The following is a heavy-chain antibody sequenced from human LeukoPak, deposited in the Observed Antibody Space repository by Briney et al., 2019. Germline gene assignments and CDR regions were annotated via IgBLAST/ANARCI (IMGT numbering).Heavy chain of an antibody. D-gene: IGHD1-26*01. Sequence: SETLSLTCTVSGGSISSYYWSWIRQPPGKGLEWIGYIYYSGSTYYNPSLKSRVTISVDRSKNQFSLKLSSVTAADTAVYYCARTRGQSGSYPDYWGQGTLVTVSS. CDR1: GGSISSYY. V-gene: IGHV4-59*12. J-gene: IGHJ4*02. CDR3: ARTRGQSGSYPDY. CDR2: IYYSGST.